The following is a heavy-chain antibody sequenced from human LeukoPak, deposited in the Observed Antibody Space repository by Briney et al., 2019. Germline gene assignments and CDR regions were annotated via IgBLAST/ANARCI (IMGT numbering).Heavy chain of an antibody. CDR1: GITFSTYA. CDR3: ARAEGATMLDY. CDR2: IKPDGSEK. Sequence: GGSLRLSCAASGITFSTYAMNWVRQAPGKGLEWVANIKPDGSEKYYVDSVRGRFTISRDNAKNSLYLQMNSLRAEDTAVYYCARAEGATMLDYWGQGTLVTVSS. J-gene: IGHJ4*02. V-gene: IGHV3-7*03. D-gene: IGHD5-12*01.